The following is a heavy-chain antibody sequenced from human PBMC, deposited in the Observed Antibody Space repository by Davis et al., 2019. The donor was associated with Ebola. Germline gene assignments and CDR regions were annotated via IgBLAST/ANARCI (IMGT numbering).Heavy chain of an antibody. CDR2: ISGSGGST. D-gene: IGHD1-26*01. J-gene: IGHJ4*02. V-gene: IGHV3-23*01. CDR3: AKGRELHFDY. Sequence: GESLKISCAASGFTFSSYAMSWVRQAPGKGLEWVSAISGSGGSTYYADSVKGRFTISRDNSKTTLYLQMNSLRAEDTAVYYCAKGRELHFDYLGQGTLVTVSS. CDR1: GFTFSSYA.